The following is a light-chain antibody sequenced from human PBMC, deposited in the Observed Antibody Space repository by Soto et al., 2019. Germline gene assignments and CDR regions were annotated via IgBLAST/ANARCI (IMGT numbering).Light chain of an antibody. Sequence: QSALTQPRSVSGSPGQSVTISCTGTSSDVGGYNYVSWYQQHPGKAPKLMIYDVSKRPSGVPDRFSGSKSGNTASLTISGLQAEDEADYYCCSDAGSYEVFGGGTKVTVL. J-gene: IGLJ2*01. CDR3: CSDAGSYEV. CDR2: DVS. CDR1: SSDVGGYNY. V-gene: IGLV2-11*01.